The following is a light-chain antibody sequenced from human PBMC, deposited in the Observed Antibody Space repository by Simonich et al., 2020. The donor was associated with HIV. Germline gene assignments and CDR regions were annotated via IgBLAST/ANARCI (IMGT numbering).Light chain of an antibody. J-gene: IGKJ3*01. CDR3: QQANSFPFT. V-gene: IGKV1-12*01. Sequence: IQLTQSPSSLSASVGDRVTITCRASQGISSYLAWYQQKPGKAPNLLIYSASTLQSGVPSRFSGSGSGTDFTLTISSLQPEDVATYHCQQANSFPFTFGPGTKVDIK. CDR1: QGISSY. CDR2: SAS.